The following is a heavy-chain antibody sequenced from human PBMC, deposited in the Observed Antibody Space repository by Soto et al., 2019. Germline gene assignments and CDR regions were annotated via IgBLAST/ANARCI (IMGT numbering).Heavy chain of an antibody. CDR3: AKGKGSPQGYYYYYMDV. V-gene: IGHV3-23*01. Sequence: EVQLLESGGGLVQPGGSLRLSCAASGFTFSSYAMSWVRQAPGKGLEWVSAISGSGGSTYYADSVKGRFTISRDNSKNPLYLQMNSLRAEDTAVYYCAKGKGSPQGYYYYYMDVWGKGTTVTVSS. J-gene: IGHJ6*03. D-gene: IGHD3-10*01. CDR2: ISGSGGST. CDR1: GFTFSSYA.